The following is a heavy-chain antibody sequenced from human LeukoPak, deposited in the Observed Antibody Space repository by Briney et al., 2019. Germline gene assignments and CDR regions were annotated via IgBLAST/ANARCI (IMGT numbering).Heavy chain of an antibody. CDR1: GGSISSGGYY. J-gene: IGHJ4*02. V-gene: IGHV4-31*03. CDR2: IYYSGST. D-gene: IGHD1-1*01. Sequence: SETLPLTCTVSGGSISSGGYYWSWIRQHPGKGLEWIGYIYYSGSTYYNPSLKSRVTISVDTSKNQFSLMLSSVTAADTAVYYCARVRGWNGSFDYWGQGTLVTVSS. CDR3: ARVRGWNGSFDY.